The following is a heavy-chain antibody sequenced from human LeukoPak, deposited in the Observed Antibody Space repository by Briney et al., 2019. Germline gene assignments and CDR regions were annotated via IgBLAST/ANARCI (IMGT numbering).Heavy chain of an antibody. CDR2: ISYDGSNK. CDR1: GFTFSSYG. J-gene: IGHJ6*04. CDR3: AKDRRSIAVAGPYYYYYGMDV. D-gene: IGHD6-19*01. V-gene: IGHV3-30*18. Sequence: GGSLRLSCAASGFTFSSYGMHWVRQAPGKGLEGVAVISYDGSNKYYADSVKGRFTISRDNSKNTLYLQTNSLRAEDTAVYYCAKDRRSIAVAGPYYYYYGMDVWGKGTTVTVSS.